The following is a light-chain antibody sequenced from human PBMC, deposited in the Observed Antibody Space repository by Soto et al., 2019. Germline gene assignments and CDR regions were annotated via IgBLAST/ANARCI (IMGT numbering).Light chain of an antibody. J-gene: IGKJ4*01. CDR2: WAS. V-gene: IGKV4-1*01. Sequence: DIVVTQSPEALAVCVGETATINCKSSQNLFDISKNKNYLTWHQQKPGQPLKLLIYWASTRGSGVPDRFTDSGSETHFTLTISSLQAEDVAVYYCQQYYTHPLTFGGGTKVEI. CDR3: QQYYTHPLT. CDR1: QNLFDISKNKNY.